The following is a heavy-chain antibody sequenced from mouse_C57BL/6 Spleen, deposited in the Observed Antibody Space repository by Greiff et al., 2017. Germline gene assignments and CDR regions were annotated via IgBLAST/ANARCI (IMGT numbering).Heavy chain of an antibody. D-gene: IGHD1-1*01. J-gene: IGHJ1*03. CDR2: INPSSGYT. V-gene: IGHV1-4*01. CDR3: AREHGDYYGSSYWYFDV. Sequence: VQLQQSGAELARPGASVKMSCKASGYTFTSYTMHWVKQRPGQGLEWIGYINPSSGYTKYNQKFKDKATLPADKSSSTAYMQLSSLTSEDSAVDYCAREHGDYYGSSYWYFDVWGTGTTVTVSS. CDR1: GYTFTSYT.